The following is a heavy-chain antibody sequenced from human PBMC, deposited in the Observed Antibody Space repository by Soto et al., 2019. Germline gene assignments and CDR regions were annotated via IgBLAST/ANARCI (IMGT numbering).Heavy chain of an antibody. D-gene: IGHD5-18*01. CDR2: ISYDGSNK. Sequence: GGSLRLSCAASGFTFSSYGMHWVRQAPGKGLEWVAVISYDGSNKYYADSVKGRFTISRDNSKNTLYLQMNSLRAEDTAVYYCAKQRGYSYAFDYWGQGTLVTVSS. J-gene: IGHJ4*02. CDR3: AKQRGYSYAFDY. V-gene: IGHV3-30*18. CDR1: GFTFSSYG.